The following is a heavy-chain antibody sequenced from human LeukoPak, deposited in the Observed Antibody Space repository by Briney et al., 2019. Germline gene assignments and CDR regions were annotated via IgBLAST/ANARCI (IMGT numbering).Heavy chain of an antibody. CDR1: GFTFSNAW. CDR2: ISDTGSTI. Sequence: GGSLRLSCAASGFTFSNAWMSWVRQAPGKGLEWVSYISDTGSTIYYADSVEGRFTISRDNAKNSLYLQMNSLRAEDTAVYYCARGDKVVGADYHYYMDVWGKGTTVTISS. J-gene: IGHJ6*03. D-gene: IGHD2-15*01. CDR3: ARGDKVVGADYHYYMDV. V-gene: IGHV3-11*04.